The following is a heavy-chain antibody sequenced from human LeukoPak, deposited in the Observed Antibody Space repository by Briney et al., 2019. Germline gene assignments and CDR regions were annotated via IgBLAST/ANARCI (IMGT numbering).Heavy chain of an antibody. V-gene: IGHV1-2*02. CDR2: INPNSGGT. D-gene: IGHD3-3*01. CDR1: GYTFTGHH. Sequence: ASVKVSCKASGYTFTGHHMHWVRQAPGQGLEWMGWINPNSGGTKYAQKFQGRVTMTRDTSISTAYMELSRLTSDDTAMYYCARDLSISILGVIVSKLAIDIWGQGTLVTVSS. J-gene: IGHJ4*02. CDR3: ARDLSISILGVIVSKLAIDI.